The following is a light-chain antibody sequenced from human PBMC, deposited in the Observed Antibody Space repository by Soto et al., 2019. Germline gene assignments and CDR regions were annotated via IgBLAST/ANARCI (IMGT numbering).Light chain of an antibody. CDR2: DAS. J-gene: IGKJ2*01. V-gene: IGKV3-11*01. CDR1: QSVSSY. Sequence: EIVLTQSPATLSLSPGERATLSCRASQSVSSYLDWYQQKPGQAPRLLIYDASNSATGIPARFSGSGSGTDFALTISSLEPENFAFYYCQQRSNWPPYTFGQGTKLEIK. CDR3: QQRSNWPPYT.